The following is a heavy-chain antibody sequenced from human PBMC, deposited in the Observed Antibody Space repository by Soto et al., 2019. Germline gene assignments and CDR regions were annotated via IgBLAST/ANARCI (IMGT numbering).Heavy chain of an antibody. Sequence: SDTLSLTCTFSGCSVISVIHDLICIRQPPVKVLECIAYIYHTWSTNYNPSLKSRVTISVDMSKNQFSLRLDSVTAADTAVYYCARDRSDELKSSDDFDNWGQGTMVTVSS. D-gene: IGHD1-7*01. CDR3: ARDRSDELKSSDDFDN. CDR2: IYHTWST. CDR1: GCSVISVIHD. J-gene: IGHJ3*02. V-gene: IGHV4-61*01.